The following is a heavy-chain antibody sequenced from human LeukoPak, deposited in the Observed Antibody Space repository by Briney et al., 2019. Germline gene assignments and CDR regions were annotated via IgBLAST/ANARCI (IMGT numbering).Heavy chain of an antibody. D-gene: IGHD3-10*01. Sequence: SETLSLTCTVSGGSISSYYWSWIRQPPGKGLEWIGYIYYSGSTNYNPSLKSRVTISVDTSKNQFSLKLSSVTAADTAVYYCARSDYYGSGSFDYWGQGTLVTVSS. CDR2: IYYSGST. J-gene: IGHJ4*02. CDR3: ARSDYYGSGSFDY. CDR1: GGSISSYY. V-gene: IGHV4-59*12.